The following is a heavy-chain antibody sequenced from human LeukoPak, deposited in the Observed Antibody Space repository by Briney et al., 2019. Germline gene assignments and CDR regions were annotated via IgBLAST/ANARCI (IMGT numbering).Heavy chain of an antibody. J-gene: IGHJ4*02. Sequence: ASVKVSCKASGYTFTGYYMHWVRQAPGQGLEWMGWINPNSGGTNYAQKFQGRVTMTRDTSISTAYMELRSLRSDDTAVYYCARDLPYGDYPTRFDYWGQGTLVTVSS. CDR2: INPNSGGT. V-gene: IGHV1-2*02. D-gene: IGHD4-17*01. CDR3: ARDLPYGDYPTRFDY. CDR1: GYTFTGYY.